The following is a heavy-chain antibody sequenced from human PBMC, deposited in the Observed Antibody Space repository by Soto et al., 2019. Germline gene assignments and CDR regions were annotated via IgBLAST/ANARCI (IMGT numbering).Heavy chain of an antibody. V-gene: IGHV4-31*03. CDR3: ARAGHSSSSEGANWFDP. Sequence: SETLSLTCTVSGGSISSGGYYWSWIRQHPGKGLEWIGYIYYSGSTYYNPSLKSRVTISVDTSKNQFSLNLSSVTAADTAVYYCARAGHSSSSEGANWFDPWGQGTMVTVSS. CDR1: GGSISSGGYY. CDR2: IYYSGST. D-gene: IGHD6-6*01. J-gene: IGHJ5*02.